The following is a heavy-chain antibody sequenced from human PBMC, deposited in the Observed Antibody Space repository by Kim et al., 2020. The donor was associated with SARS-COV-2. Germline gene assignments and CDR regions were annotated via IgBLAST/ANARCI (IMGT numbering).Heavy chain of an antibody. CDR2: IYYSGST. CDR1: GGSISSYY. J-gene: IGHJ6*02. D-gene: IGHD6-6*01. Sequence: SETLSLTCTVSGGSISSYYWSWIRQPPGKGLEWIGYIYYSGSTNYNPSLKSRVTISVDTSKNQFSLKLSSVTAADTAVYYCARDARRVAARPYYYYYYGMDVWGQGTTVTVSS. V-gene: IGHV4-59*13. CDR3: ARDARRVAARPYYYYYYGMDV.